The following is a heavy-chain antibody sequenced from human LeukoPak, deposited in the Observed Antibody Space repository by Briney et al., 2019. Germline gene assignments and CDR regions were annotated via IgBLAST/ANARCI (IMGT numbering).Heavy chain of an antibody. V-gene: IGHV3-9*03. Sequence: GGSLRLSCAASGFTFSSYSMKWVRQAPGKGLEGVSGISWNSGSIGYADSVKGRFTISRDNAKNSLYLQMNSLRAEDMALYYCAKASTPALDYPMIDYWGQGTLVTVSS. CDR2: ISWNSGSI. CDR3: AKASTPALDYPMIDY. CDR1: GFTFSSYS. D-gene: IGHD3-16*01. J-gene: IGHJ4*02.